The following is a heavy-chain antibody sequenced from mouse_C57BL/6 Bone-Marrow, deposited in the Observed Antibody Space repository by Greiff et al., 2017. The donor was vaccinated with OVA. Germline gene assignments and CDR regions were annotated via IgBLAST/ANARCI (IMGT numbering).Heavy chain of an antibody. D-gene: IGHD2-10*01. CDR3: TPYYGTFDY. V-gene: IGHV14-4*01. CDR2: IDPENGDT. J-gene: IGHJ2*01. CDR1: CFNIKDDY. Sequence: EVQLQQSGAELVRPGASVKLSCTASCFNIKDDYMHWVKQRPEQGLEWIGWIDPENGDTEYASKFQGKATITADTSSNTAYLQLSSLTSEDTAVYYCTPYYGTFDYWGQGTTLTVSS.